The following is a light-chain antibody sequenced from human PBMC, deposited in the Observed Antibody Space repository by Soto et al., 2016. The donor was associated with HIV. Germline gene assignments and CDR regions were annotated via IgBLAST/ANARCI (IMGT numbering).Light chain of an antibody. V-gene: IGKV1-5*03. CDR3: QQYNSHSPWT. CDR1: QSISTW. J-gene: IGKJ1*01. Sequence: DIQMTQSPSTLSASVGDRVTITCRASQSISTWLAWYQQKPGKAPKLLIYKASYLKSGVPSRFSGSGSGTEFTLTISSLQPDDFATYYCQQYNSHSPWTFGQGTKVEIK. CDR2: KAS.